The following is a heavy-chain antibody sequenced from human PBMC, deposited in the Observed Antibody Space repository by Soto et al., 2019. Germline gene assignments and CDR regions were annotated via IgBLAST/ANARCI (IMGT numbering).Heavy chain of an antibody. V-gene: IGHV4-4*02. CDR3: VTSLNYDFWRDGGRHYYFDY. CDR2: IYHSGST. Sequence: SETLSLTCAVSGGSISSSYWWNWVRQPPGKGLEWIGKIYHSGSTNYNPSLKNRVTISVDKSNNQFSLRLSSVTAADTAVYFCVTSLNYDFWRDGGRHYYFDYWGQGTLVTVSS. J-gene: IGHJ4*02. D-gene: IGHD3-3*01. CDR1: GGSISSSYW.